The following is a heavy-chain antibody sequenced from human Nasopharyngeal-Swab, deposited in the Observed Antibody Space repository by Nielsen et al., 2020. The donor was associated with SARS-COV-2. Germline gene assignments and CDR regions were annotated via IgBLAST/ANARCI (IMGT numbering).Heavy chain of an antibody. D-gene: IGHD1-20*01. CDR3: AKGRNNWNDVLAFDY. J-gene: IGHJ4*02. V-gene: IGHV3-30*18. Sequence: GESLKISCAASGFTFSSYGMHWVRQAPGKGLEWVAVISYDGSNTYYADSVKGRFTISRDNSKNTLYLQMNSLRAEDTAVYYCAKGRNNWNDVLAFDYLVQGTLVTVSS. CDR2: ISYDGSNT. CDR1: GFTFSSYG.